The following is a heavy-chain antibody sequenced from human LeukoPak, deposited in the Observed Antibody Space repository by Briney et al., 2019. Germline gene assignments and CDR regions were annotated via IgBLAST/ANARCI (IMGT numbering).Heavy chain of an antibody. Sequence: PGGSLRLSCAASGFTFSSYAMSWVRQAPGKGLEWVSYISSSGSTIYYADSVKGRFTISRDNAKNSLYLQMNSLRAEDTAVYYCARASLFGAFDMDVWGKGTTVTISS. V-gene: IGHV3-48*03. CDR3: ARASLFGAFDMDV. CDR1: GFTFSSYA. CDR2: ISSSGSTI. J-gene: IGHJ6*03. D-gene: IGHD3-10*01.